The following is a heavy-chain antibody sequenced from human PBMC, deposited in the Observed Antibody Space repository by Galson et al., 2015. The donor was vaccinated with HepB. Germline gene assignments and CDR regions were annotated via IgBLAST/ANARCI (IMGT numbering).Heavy chain of an antibody. Sequence: SLRLSCAASGFTFSSYSMNWVRQAPGKGLEWVSSISSSSSYIYYADSVKGRFTISRDNAKNSLYLQMNSLRAGDTAVYYCARRDFWSGYYRWNAFDIWGQGTMVTVSS. J-gene: IGHJ3*02. D-gene: IGHD3-3*01. CDR3: ARRDFWSGYYRWNAFDI. V-gene: IGHV3-21*01. CDR2: ISSSSSYI. CDR1: GFTFSSYS.